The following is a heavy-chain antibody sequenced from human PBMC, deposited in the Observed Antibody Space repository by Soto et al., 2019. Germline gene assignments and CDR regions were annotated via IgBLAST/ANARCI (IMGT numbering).Heavy chain of an antibody. CDR1: GYTFTSYY. CDR2: INPSGGST. D-gene: IGHD2-2*01. J-gene: IGHJ5*02. V-gene: IGHV1-46*01. CDR3: ARDRYCSSTSCYGWFDP. Sequence: ASVQVSCTASGYTFTSYYMHWVRQAPGQGLEWMGIINPSGGSTSYAQKFQGRVTMTRDTSTSTVYMELSSLRSEDTAVYYCARDRYCSSTSCYGWFDPWGQGTLVTVSS.